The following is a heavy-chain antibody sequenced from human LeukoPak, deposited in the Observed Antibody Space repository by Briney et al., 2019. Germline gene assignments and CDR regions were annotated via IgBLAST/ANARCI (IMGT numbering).Heavy chain of an antibody. J-gene: IGHJ4*02. D-gene: IGHD5-12*01. V-gene: IGHV1-46*01. Sequence: ASVKVSCKASGYTFTSYYIQWVRQAPGQGLEWMGIINPSGGSTNYAQRFQGRVTMTRDTSTSTVYMELSSLRSEDTAVYYCARDRISGLRLIGSFFPLDYWGQGTLVTVSS. CDR1: GYTFTSYY. CDR2: INPSGGST. CDR3: ARDRISGLRLIGSFFPLDY.